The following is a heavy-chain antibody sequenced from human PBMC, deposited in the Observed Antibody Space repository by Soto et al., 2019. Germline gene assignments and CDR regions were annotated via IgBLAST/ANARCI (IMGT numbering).Heavy chain of an antibody. CDR2: INPNSGGA. J-gene: IGHJ4*02. Sequence: ASVKVSCKASGYTLTGYYMHWERQAPGQGLEWMGWINPNSGGANYAQKFQGWVTMTTDTSISTAYMEVSSLRSDDTAVYYCVEGPQDFEYWGQGTLVTVSS. CDR3: VEGPQDFEY. V-gene: IGHV1-2*04. CDR1: GYTLTGYY.